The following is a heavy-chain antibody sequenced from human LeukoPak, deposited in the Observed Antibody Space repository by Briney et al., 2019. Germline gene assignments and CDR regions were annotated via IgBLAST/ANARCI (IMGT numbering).Heavy chain of an antibody. J-gene: IGHJ4*02. CDR1: GFTFSNYA. D-gene: IGHD3-16*02. CDR2: IRYDGGNE. V-gene: IGHV3-30*02. CDR3: AKTLYTSELGEVFDY. Sequence: GGSLRLSCAASGFTFSNYAVHWVRQAPGKGLEWVAFIRYDGGNEYYADSVKGRFTISRDNSKNTVYLQMNSLRAEDTAVYYCAKTLYTSELGEVFDYWGQGTLVTVSS.